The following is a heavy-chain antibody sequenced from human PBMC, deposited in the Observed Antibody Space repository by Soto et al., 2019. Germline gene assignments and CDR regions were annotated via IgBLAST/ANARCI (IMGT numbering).Heavy chain of an antibody. Sequence: ASVKVSCKASRGTFSSYAISWVRQAPGQGLEWMGGIIPIFGTANYAQKFQGRVTITADESTSTAYMELSSLRSEDTAVYYCARDPLGGNSYYYYGMDVWGQGTTVTVSS. V-gene: IGHV1-69*13. CDR1: RGTFSSYA. CDR3: ARDPLGGNSYYYYGMDV. CDR2: IIPIFGTA. J-gene: IGHJ6*02. D-gene: IGHD2-21*02.